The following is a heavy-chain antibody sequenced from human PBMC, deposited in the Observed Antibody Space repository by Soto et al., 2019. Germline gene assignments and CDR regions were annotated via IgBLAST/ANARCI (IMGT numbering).Heavy chain of an antibody. CDR1: GGSISSSSYY. CDR3: ARQGYYYDSSGYYRPGAYYYYGMDV. D-gene: IGHD3-22*01. CDR2: IYYSGST. Sequence: PSETVSITCTVSGGSISSSSYYWGWIRQPPGKGLEWIGSIYYSGSTNYNPSLKSRVTISVDTSKNQFSLKLSSVTAADTAVYYCARQGYYYDSSGYYRPGAYYYYGMDVWGQGTTVTVSS. J-gene: IGHJ6*02. V-gene: IGHV4-39*01.